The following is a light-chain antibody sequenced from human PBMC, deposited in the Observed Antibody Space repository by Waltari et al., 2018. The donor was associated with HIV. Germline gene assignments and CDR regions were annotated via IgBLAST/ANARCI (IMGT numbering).Light chain of an antibody. CDR3: QQLHSYPRT. J-gene: IGKJ4*01. CDR1: QGISSF. Sequence: DIQLTQSPSFLSASVGDRVTITCRASQGISSFLAWYQQKPAKAPKLLIYAASTLQSGVPSRFSGSGSGTEFTLTISSLQPEDFANYYCQQLHSYPRTFGGGTKVEIK. V-gene: IGKV1-9*01. CDR2: AAS.